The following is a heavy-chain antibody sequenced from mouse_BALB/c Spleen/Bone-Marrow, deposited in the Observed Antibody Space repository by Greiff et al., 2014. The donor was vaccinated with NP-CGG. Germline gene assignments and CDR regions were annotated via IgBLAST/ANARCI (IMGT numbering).Heavy chain of an antibody. D-gene: IGHD2-4*01. J-gene: IGHJ3*01. Sequence: QVQLKESGAELARPGASVKLSCKASGYTFTSYWMQWVKQRPGQGLEWIGAIYPGDGDTRYTQKFKGKATLTADKSSSTAYMQLSSLASEDSAVYYCARGDYDYDDWFAHWGQGTLVTVSA. CDR2: IYPGDGDT. CDR1: GYTFTSYW. V-gene: IGHV1-87*01. CDR3: ARGDYDYDDWFAH.